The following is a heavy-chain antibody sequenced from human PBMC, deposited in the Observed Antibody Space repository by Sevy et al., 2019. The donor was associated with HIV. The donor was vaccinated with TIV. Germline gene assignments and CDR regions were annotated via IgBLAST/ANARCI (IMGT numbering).Heavy chain of an antibody. V-gene: IGHV3-23*01. J-gene: IGHJ4*02. Sequence: GGSLRLSCAASGFTFSSYAMSWVRQAPGKGLEWVSAISGSGGSTYYADSVKGRFTISRDNSKNTLYLQMNSLRAEDTAVYYCAKGLKRITMIVLANPFDYRGQGTLVTVSS. D-gene: IGHD3-22*01. CDR1: GFTFSSYA. CDR3: AKGLKRITMIVLANPFDY. CDR2: ISGSGGST.